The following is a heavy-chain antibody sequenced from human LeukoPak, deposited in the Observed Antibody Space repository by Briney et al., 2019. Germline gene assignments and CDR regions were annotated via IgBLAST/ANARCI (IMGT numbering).Heavy chain of an antibody. V-gene: IGHV4-34*01. J-gene: IGHJ5*02. CDR1: GGSFSDYY. CDR2: INHSGST. CDR3: ARDFIIRGVIRGLWFDP. D-gene: IGHD3-10*01. Sequence: SETLSLICAVYGGSFSDYYWSWIRQTPGKGLEWIGEINHSGSTNYNPSLKSRVTISIDTSKNQFSLKLSSVTAADTAVYYCARDFIIRGVIRGLWFDPWGQGTLVTVSS.